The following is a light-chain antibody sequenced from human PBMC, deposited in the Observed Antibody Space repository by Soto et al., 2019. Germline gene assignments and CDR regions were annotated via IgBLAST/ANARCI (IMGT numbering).Light chain of an antibody. J-gene: IGKJ2*01. Sequence: EIVMTQSPATLSVSPGERATLSRRASQSVSSNLAWYQQKPGQAPRLLIYGASTRATGIPARFSGSGSGTEFTLTISSLTSEDFALYYCQQYNNCPPYTFGQGTKLEIK. CDR1: QSVSSN. CDR2: GAS. V-gene: IGKV3-15*01. CDR3: QQYNNCPPYT.